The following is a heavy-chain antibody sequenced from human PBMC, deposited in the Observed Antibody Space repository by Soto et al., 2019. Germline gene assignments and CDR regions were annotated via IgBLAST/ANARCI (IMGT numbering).Heavy chain of an antibody. CDR1: GYSFTSLD. Sequence: ASVKVSCKASGYSFTSLDINWVRQTTGQGLEWMGWMQPSTGRTGYAQKFQGRVTMTRDTSINTAYMELTTLTSDDTAFYYCARGVSAGVDYWGQGTLVTVSS. V-gene: IGHV1-8*01. D-gene: IGHD1-26*01. CDR3: ARGVSAGVDY. J-gene: IGHJ4*02. CDR2: MQPSTGRT.